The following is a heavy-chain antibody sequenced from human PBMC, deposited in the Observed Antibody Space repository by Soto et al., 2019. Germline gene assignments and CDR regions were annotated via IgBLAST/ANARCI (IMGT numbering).Heavy chain of an antibody. V-gene: IGHV4-34*01. Sequence: SETLSLTCAVYGGSFSGYYWSWIRQPPGKGLEWIGEINHSGSTNYNPSLKSRVTISVDTSKNQFSLKLSSVTAADTAVYYCARGVISSGWSLNKYFQHWGQGTLVTVSS. CDR3: ARGVISSGWSLNKYFQH. D-gene: IGHD6-19*01. J-gene: IGHJ1*01. CDR1: GGSFSGYY. CDR2: INHSGST.